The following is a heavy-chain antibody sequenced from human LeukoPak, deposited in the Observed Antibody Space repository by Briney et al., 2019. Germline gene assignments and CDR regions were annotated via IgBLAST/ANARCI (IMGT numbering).Heavy chain of an antibody. Sequence: SETLSLTCTVSGGSISSYYWSWIRQPPGKGLEWIGYIHYSGSTSHNPSLKSRVTISVDTSKNQISLKLSSVTAADTAVYYCARDDAAAGWYFQHWGQGTLVTVSS. CDR1: GGSISSYY. D-gene: IGHD6-13*01. CDR2: IHYSGST. J-gene: IGHJ1*01. V-gene: IGHV4-59*01. CDR3: ARDDAAAGWYFQH.